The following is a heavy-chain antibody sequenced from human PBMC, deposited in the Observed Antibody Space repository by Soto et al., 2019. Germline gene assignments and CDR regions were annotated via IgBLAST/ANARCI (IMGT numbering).Heavy chain of an antibody. Sequence: QVPLVQSGAEVKKPGSSVKVSCKASGATFSSYAISWVRQAPGQGLEWMGGIIPTFGTANYAQKFKGRVTITADESTSTAYMELSSLRSEDTAVYYCARDLWGAVADPGAVIWGQGTMVTVSS. CDR1: GATFSSYA. J-gene: IGHJ3*02. CDR3: ARDLWGAVADPGAVI. V-gene: IGHV1-69*01. D-gene: IGHD6-19*01. CDR2: IIPTFGTA.